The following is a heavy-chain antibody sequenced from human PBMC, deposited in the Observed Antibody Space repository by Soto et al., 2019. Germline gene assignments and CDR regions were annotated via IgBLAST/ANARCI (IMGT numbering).Heavy chain of an antibody. J-gene: IGHJ5*02. CDR2: ISPDGSDV. Sequence: GGSLRLSCAASGFPFTNYWMNWVRQTPGKGLMWVSRISPDGSDVGYADSVEGRFTVSRDNAKNTLYLQMHSLRAEDTAMYYCACWGHIVPVAPSDCDRWG. D-gene: IGHD2-8*02. CDR1: GFPFTNYW. CDR3: ACWGHIVPVAPSDCDR. V-gene: IGHV3-74*01.